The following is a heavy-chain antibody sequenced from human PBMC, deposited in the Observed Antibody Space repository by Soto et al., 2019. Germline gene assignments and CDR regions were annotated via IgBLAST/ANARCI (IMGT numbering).Heavy chain of an antibody. CDR2: INSDGSST. CDR3: ASGSYFSRYYGMDV. CDR1: GFTFSSYW. Sequence: GGSLTLSCAASGFTFSSYWMHWVHQAPGKGLVWVSRINSDGSSTIYGDSVKGRFTISRDNAKNTLYLQMNSLRAEDTAVYYCASGSYFSRYYGMDVWGQGTTVTVSS. V-gene: IGHV3-74*01. D-gene: IGHD3-10*01. J-gene: IGHJ6*02.